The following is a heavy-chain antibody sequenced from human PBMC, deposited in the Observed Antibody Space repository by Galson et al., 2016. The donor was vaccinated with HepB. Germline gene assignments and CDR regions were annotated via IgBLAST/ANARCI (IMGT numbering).Heavy chain of an antibody. V-gene: IGHV5-51*01. CDR2: IYPGDSET. CDR1: GYSFTNYW. D-gene: IGHD5-12*01. Sequence: QSGAEVKKPGESLKISCKGSGYSFTNYWIVWVRQMPGKGLEWMGIIYPGDSETRYSPSFQGQVTFPVDKSIRTAYLQWSSLKASDTAIYYCAKPKRIGDAFSAYDDWGQGTLVTVSS. J-gene: IGHJ4*02. CDR3: AKPKRIGDAFSAYDD.